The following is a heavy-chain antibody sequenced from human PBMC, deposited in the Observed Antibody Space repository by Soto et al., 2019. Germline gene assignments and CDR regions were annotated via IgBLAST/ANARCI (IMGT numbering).Heavy chain of an antibody. CDR2: ISSGGSSI. Sequence: QVQLVESGGGLVKPGGSLRLSCAASGLTFSDSYLNWIRHAPGKGLEWLAYISSGGSSIFYAGSVKGRFTISRDNAKNSLYLHMSSLRAEDTAMYYCARVRFGEWGYAMDVWGQGTTVTVSS. D-gene: IGHD3-10*01. V-gene: IGHV3-11*01. J-gene: IGHJ6*02. CDR1: GLTFSDSY. CDR3: ARVRFGEWGYAMDV.